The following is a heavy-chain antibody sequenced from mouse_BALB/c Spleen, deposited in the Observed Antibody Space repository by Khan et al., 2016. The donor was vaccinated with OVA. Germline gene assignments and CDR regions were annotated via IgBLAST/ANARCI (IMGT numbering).Heavy chain of an antibody. D-gene: IGHD1-2*01. J-gene: IGHJ3*01. CDR1: GYSFTDYY. CDR2: ISPGSGDT. V-gene: IGHV1-77*01. CDR3: ARRNYFGYTFAY. Sequence: VQLQESGAELARPGASVKLSCKASGYSFTDYYINWVKQRTGQGLEWIGEISPGSGDTYYNEKFKGKATLTADKSSSTAYMHLSSLTSEASAVYCCARRNYFGYTFAYWGQGTLVTVSA.